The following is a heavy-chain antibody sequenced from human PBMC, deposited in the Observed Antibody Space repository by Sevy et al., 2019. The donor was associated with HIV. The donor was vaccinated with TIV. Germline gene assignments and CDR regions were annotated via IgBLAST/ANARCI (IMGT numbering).Heavy chain of an antibody. Sequence: TLSLTCTVSGGSISSYYWSWIRQPRGKGLEWIGYIYYSGSTNYNPSLKSRVTISVDTSKNQFSLKLSSVTAADTAVYYCARRPSGVVTKHYYGMDVWGQGTTVTVSS. D-gene: IGHD2-15*01. V-gene: IGHV4-59*13. CDR1: GGSISSYY. J-gene: IGHJ6*02. CDR2: IYYSGST. CDR3: ARRPSGVVTKHYYGMDV.